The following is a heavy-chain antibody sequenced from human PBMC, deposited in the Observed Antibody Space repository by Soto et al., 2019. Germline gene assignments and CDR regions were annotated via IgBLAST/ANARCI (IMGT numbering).Heavy chain of an antibody. D-gene: IGHD2-2*01. CDR1: GGTFSSYT. V-gene: IGHV1-69*02. J-gene: IGHJ3*02. Sequence: QVQLVQSGAEVKKPGSSVKVSCKASGGTFSSYTISWVRQAPGQGLEWMGRIIPILGIANYAQKFQGRVTITADKSTSTAYMELRSLRSEDTAVYYCARGDLGYCSSTSCYGYAFDIWGQGTMVTVSS. CDR2: IIPILGIA. CDR3: ARGDLGYCSSTSCYGYAFDI.